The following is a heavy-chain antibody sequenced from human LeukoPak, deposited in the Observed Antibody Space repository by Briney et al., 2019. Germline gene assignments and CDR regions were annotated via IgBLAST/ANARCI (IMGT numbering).Heavy chain of an antibody. CDR1: GFTFSTYD. CDR2: ITSGRSHM. CDR3: ARDSRYDSSGSDY. V-gene: IGHV3-21*01. J-gene: IGHJ4*02. Sequence: GGSLRLSCAASGFTFSTYDMDWVRQAPGKGLEWVSSITSGRSHMYYADSVKGRFTISRDNAKNSLYLQMDSLRAEDTAVYYCARDSRYDSSGSDYWGQGTLVTVSS. D-gene: IGHD3-22*01.